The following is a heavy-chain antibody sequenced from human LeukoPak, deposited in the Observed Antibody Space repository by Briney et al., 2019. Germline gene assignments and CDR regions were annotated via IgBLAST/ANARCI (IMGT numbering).Heavy chain of an antibody. V-gene: IGHV3-7*01. CDR2: IKPDGSDK. D-gene: IGHD3-3*01. J-gene: IGHJ3*02. Sequence: PGGSLRLSCAGYGFTFSHAWMNWVRQAPGKGLEWVANIKPDGSDKYYVDSVKGRFTISRDNAKNSLYLQMNSLRAEDTAVYYCASPEWLPDSFDIWGQGTMVTVSS. CDR1: GFTFSHAW. CDR3: ASPEWLPDSFDI.